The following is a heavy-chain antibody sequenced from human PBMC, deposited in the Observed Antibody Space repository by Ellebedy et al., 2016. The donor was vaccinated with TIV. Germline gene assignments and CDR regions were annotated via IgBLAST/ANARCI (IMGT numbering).Heavy chain of an antibody. CDR1: GESFSDYY. J-gene: IGHJ6*02. CDR3: ARGPGITPSTYYSSSLDV. V-gene: IGHV4-34*01. Sequence: MPSETLSLTCAVYGESFSDYYWTWIRQPPGKGLEWIGAVPHAGSIHYNPSLKSRVVISLDRANTQFSLKMTSLTAADTAVYYCARGPGITPSTYYSSSLDVWGQGTAVTVS. D-gene: IGHD1-7*01. CDR2: VPHAGSI.